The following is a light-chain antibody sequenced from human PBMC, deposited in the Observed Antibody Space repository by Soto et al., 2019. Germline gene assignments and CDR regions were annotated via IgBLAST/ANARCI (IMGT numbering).Light chain of an antibody. CDR3: AAWDDSLNAFYV. CDR2: FNN. J-gene: IGLJ1*01. Sequence: QSVLTQPPSASGTPGQRVTISCSGSSSNIASNTVSWYQQLPGTAPKLLIYFNNQRPSGVPDRFSGSKSGTSASLAISGLQSEDEADYYCAAWDDSLNAFYVFGTGTKLTVL. CDR1: SSNIASNT. V-gene: IGLV1-44*01.